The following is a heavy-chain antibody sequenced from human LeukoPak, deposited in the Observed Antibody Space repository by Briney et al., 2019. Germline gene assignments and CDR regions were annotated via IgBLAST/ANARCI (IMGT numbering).Heavy chain of an antibody. Sequence: SETLSLTCTVSGGSISSYYWSWIRQPPGKGLEWIGYIYYSGSTNYNPSLKSRVTISVDTSKNQFSLKLSSVTAADTAVYYCAKVSDRDSSGYYWGFEYWGQGTLVTVSS. D-gene: IGHD3-22*01. CDR2: IYYSGST. CDR1: GGSISSYY. CDR3: AKVSDRDSSGYYWGFEY. J-gene: IGHJ4*02. V-gene: IGHV4-59*12.